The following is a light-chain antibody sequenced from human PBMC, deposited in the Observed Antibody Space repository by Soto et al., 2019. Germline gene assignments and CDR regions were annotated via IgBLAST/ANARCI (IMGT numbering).Light chain of an antibody. CDR1: QSIRNY. V-gene: IGKV3-11*01. J-gene: IGKJ4*01. Sequence: EIVLTQSPATLSLSAGERATLSCRASQSIRNYLAWYQQKPGQAPRLLIYDASNRATGIPARFSGSGSGTDFTLTISSLEPEDFAVYYCQQRSNWPLTFGGGTKVDIK. CDR3: QQRSNWPLT. CDR2: DAS.